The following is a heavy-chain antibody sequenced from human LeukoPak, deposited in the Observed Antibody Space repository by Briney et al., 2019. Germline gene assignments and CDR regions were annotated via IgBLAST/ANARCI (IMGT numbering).Heavy chain of an antibody. CDR3: GSTNSFSY. CDR1: GFAFSNYW. CDR2: IKQDGSET. Sequence: PGGSLRLSCAASGFAFSNYWKNWVRQAPGKGLEWVANIKQDGSETYYVDSVKGRFTISRDNAKNSLYLQMNSLRAEDTALYYCGSTNSFSYWGQGTLVTVSS. V-gene: IGHV3-7*01. D-gene: IGHD2-2*01. J-gene: IGHJ4*02.